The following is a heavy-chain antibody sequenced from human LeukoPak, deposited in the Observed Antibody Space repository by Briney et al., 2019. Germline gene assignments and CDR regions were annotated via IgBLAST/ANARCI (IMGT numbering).Heavy chain of an antibody. J-gene: IGHJ4*02. CDR2: VRTKTYGGTT. V-gene: IGHV3-49*04. CDR3: VRRSLVAAGLLDY. D-gene: IGHD6-13*01. Sequence: GGSLRLSCTASGFTFGDHAMSWVRQAPGKGLEWVGFVRTKTYGGTTEYAASVKGRFSISRDDSKSIAHLQMNSLKTEDTGVYYCVRRSLVAAGLLDYLGQGTLVAVSS. CDR1: GFTFGDHA.